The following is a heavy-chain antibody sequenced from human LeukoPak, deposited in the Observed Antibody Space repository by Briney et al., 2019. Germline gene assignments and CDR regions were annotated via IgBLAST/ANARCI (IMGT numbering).Heavy chain of an antibody. CDR2: IYYGGST. CDR3: AGGGDYVWGSYPFDY. J-gene: IGHJ4*02. CDR1: GGSISTSSYY. D-gene: IGHD3-16*01. Sequence: PSETLSLTCTVSGGSISTSSYYWGWIRQPPGKGLEWLGSIYYGGSTYYNPSLKSRVTISVDTSKNQFSLKLTSVTAADTAVYYRAGGGDYVWGSYPFDYWGQGTLVTVSS. V-gene: IGHV4-39*01.